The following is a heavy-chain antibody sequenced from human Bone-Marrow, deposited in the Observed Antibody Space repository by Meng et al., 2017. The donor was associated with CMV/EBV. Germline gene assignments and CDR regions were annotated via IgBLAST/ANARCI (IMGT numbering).Heavy chain of an antibody. Sequence: QVQLQESGPGLVKPSXXXXXXRXVSGGSISSGDYYWSWIRQPPGKGLEWIGYIYYSGSTYYNPSLKSRVTISVDTSKNQFSLKLSSVTAADTAVYYCAAGPGDSSGDNWFDPWGQGTLFTVSS. D-gene: IGHD3-22*01. CDR2: IYYSGST. CDR3: AAGPGDSSGDNWFDP. CDR1: GGSISSGDYY. V-gene: IGHV4-30-4*08. J-gene: IGHJ5*02.